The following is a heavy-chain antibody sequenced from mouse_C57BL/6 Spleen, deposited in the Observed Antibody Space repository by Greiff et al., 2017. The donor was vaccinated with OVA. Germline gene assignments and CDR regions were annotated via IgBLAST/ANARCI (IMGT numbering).Heavy chain of an antibody. CDR2: IYPGSGST. CDR3: AREIPFITTVVARGYFDV. D-gene: IGHD1-1*01. V-gene: IGHV1-55*01. J-gene: IGHJ1*03. CDR1: GYTFTSYW. Sequence: QVQLQQPGAELVKPGASVKMSCKASGYTFTSYWITWVKQRPGQGLEWIGGIYPGSGSTNYNEKFKSKATLTVDTSSSTAYMQLSSLTSEDSAVYYCAREIPFITTVVARGYFDVWGTGTTVTVSS.